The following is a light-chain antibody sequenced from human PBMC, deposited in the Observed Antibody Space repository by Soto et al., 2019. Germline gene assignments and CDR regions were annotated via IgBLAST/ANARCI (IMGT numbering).Light chain of an antibody. J-gene: IGLJ2*01. CDR1: SSDVGGNKY. CDR2: EVS. Sequence: QSALTQPPSASGSPGQSVTISCTGTSSDVGGNKYVSWYQQHPGKAPKLMIYEVSKRPSGVPDRFSGSKSGNTASLTVSGLQAEDEADYYCSSYAGSNSVVFGGGTKLTVL. V-gene: IGLV2-8*01. CDR3: SSYAGSNSVV.